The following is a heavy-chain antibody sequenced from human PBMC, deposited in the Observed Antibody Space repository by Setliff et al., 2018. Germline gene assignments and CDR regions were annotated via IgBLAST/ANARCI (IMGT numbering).Heavy chain of an antibody. V-gene: IGHV3-30-3*01. D-gene: IGHD1-26*01. Sequence: PGGSLRLSCAASGFTFSSYAMHWVRQAPGKGLEWVAVISYDGSNKYYADSVKGRFTISRDNSKNTLYLQMNSLRAEDTAVYYCARDRSGSYDYWGQGTLVTVS. CDR1: GFTFSSYA. CDR2: ISYDGSNK. J-gene: IGHJ4*02. CDR3: ARDRSGSYDY.